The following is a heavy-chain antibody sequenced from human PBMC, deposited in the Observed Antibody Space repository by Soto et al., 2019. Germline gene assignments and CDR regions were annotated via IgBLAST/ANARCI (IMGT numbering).Heavy chain of an antibody. V-gene: IGHV1-2*02. D-gene: IGHD2-21*01. CDR1: GYTFTDYF. Sequence: QVQLVQSGAEVKKPGASVKVSCEASGYTFTDYFIHWVRQAPGQGLEWIGWINPYSGGADLSQKFRGRVTMTRDTSLSTAYMEVSSLRSDDTAVFYCARLMHYSHSGGSSHSGFDMWGQGTLVTVSS. CDR3: ARLMHYSHSGGSSHSGFDM. CDR2: INPYSGGA. J-gene: IGHJ3*02.